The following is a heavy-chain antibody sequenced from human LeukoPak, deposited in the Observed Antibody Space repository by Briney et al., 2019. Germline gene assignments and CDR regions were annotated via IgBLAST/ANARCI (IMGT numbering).Heavy chain of an antibody. V-gene: IGHV1-18*01. CDR3: ARVGPYSSGWYFMGIGYYFDY. CDR2: ISAYNGNT. D-gene: IGHD6-19*01. J-gene: IGHJ4*02. Sequence: ASVKVSCKASGYTFTSYGISWVRQAPGQGLEWMGWISAYNGNTNYAQKLQGRVTMTTDTSTSTAYMELRSLRSDDTAVYYCARVGPYSSGWYFMGIGYYFDYWGQGTLVTVSS. CDR1: GYTFTSYG.